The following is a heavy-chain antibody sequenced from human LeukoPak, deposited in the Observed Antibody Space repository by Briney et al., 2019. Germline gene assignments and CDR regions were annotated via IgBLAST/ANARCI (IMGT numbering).Heavy chain of an antibody. J-gene: IGHJ5*02. CDR1: GGSISSYY. CDR3: ARHVGYGNNWFDP. CDR2: IYYSGST. Sequence: KSSETLSLTCTVSGGSISSYYWSWIRQPLGKGLEWIGYIYYSGSTNYNPSLKSRVTISVDTSKNQFSLKLRSLTAADTAVYYCARHVGYGNNWFDPWGQGTLVTVSS. D-gene: IGHD5-18*01. V-gene: IGHV4-59*08.